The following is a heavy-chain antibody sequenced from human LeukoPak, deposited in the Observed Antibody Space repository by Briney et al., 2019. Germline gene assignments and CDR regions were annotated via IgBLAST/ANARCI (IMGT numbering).Heavy chain of an antibody. CDR3: ARGLEAARFRDY. J-gene: IGHJ4*02. CDR2: IDHSGST. Sequence: SETLSLTCAVYGGSFSGYYWSWIRQPPGKGLEWIGEIDHSGSTNYNPSLKSRVTISVDTSKNQFSLKLSSVTAADTAVYYCARGLEAARFRDYWGQGTLVTVSS. V-gene: IGHV4-34*01. D-gene: IGHD6-6*01. CDR1: GGSFSGYY.